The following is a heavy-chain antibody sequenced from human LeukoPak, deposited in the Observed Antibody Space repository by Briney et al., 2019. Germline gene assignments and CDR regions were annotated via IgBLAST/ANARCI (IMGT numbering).Heavy chain of an antibody. CDR3: ARDLSMVRGEYWFDP. D-gene: IGHD3-10*01. CDR2: ISSSSSTI. J-gene: IGHJ5*02. CDR1: GFTFSDYY. Sequence: PGGSLRLSCAASGFTFSDYYMSWIRQAPGKGLEWVSYISSSSSTIYYADSVKGRFTISRDNAKNSLYLQMNSLRAEDTAVYYCARDLSMVRGEYWFDPWGQGTLVTVSS. V-gene: IGHV3-11*04.